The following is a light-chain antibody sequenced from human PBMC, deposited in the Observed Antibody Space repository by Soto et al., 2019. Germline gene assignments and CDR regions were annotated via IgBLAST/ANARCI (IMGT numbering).Light chain of an antibody. CDR2: EVS. Sequence: HSALTQPPSASGSPGQSVTISCTGMSSDVGGYNYVSWYQQHPGKAPKLMIYEVSKRPSGVPDRFSGSKSGNTASLTVSGLQAEDEADYYCSSYAGSNSVVFGGGTQLTVL. V-gene: IGLV2-8*01. CDR1: SSDVGGYNY. J-gene: IGLJ2*01. CDR3: SSYAGSNSVV.